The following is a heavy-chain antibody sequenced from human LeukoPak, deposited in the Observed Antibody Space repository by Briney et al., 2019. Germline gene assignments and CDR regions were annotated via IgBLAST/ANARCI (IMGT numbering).Heavy chain of an antibody. CDR3: ARGTDSSGYFAPLDY. CDR2: IILIFGTA. CDR1: GGTFSSYA. Sequence: SVKVSCKASGGTFSSYAISWVRQAPGQGLEGMGGIILIFGTANYAQKFQGRVTITADESTSTAYMELSSLSSEDTAVYYCARGTDSSGYFAPLDYWGQGTLVTVSS. J-gene: IGHJ4*02. D-gene: IGHD3-22*01. V-gene: IGHV1-69*13.